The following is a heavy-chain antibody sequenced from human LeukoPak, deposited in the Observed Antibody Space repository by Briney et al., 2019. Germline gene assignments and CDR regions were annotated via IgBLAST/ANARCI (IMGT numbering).Heavy chain of an antibody. CDR1: GFTFSSYG. J-gene: IGHJ4*02. Sequence: GGSLRLSCAASGFTFSSYGMHWVRQAPGRGLEWVAVIWYDGSNKYYADSVKGRFTISRDNSKNTLYLQMNSLRAEDTAVYYCARDFYYDSSGYYDYWGQGSLVTVSS. D-gene: IGHD3-22*01. V-gene: IGHV3-33*01. CDR2: IWYDGSNK. CDR3: ARDFYYDSSGYYDY.